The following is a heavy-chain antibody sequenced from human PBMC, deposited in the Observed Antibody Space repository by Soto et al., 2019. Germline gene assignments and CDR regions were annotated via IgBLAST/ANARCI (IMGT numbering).Heavy chain of an antibody. J-gene: IGHJ4*02. V-gene: IGHV3-48*03. CDR2: ISTSGDTK. Sequence: GGSLRLSCAASGFTFSSYEMNWVRQAPGKGLEWVSYISTSGDTKYYADSVKGRFTISRDNAKNSVYLQMNSLRAEDTAVYYCARDGYSYGSPFDYWGQGTLVTAPQ. CDR3: ARDGYSYGSPFDY. D-gene: IGHD5-18*01. CDR1: GFTFSSYE.